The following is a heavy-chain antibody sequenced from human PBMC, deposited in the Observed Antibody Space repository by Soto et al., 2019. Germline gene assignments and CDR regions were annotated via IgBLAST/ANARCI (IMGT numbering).Heavy chain of an antibody. CDR3: VRLMSTDTTGYFDY. V-gene: IGHV2-5*01. D-gene: IGHD1-1*01. CDR1: GFSLTTPGLE. Sequence: QITLKHSGPTLVKPTQTLTLTCTVYGFSLTTPGLEVGWLRQPPGKALEWLTLVYWHDDKRYSSSLRDRLTIARDTSNNQVVLSMTNMDPEDSATYYCVRLMSTDTTGYFDYWGQGILVTVSS. J-gene: IGHJ4*02. CDR2: VYWHDDK.